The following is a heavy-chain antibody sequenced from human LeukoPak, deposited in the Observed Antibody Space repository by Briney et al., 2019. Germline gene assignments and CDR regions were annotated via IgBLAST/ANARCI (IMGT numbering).Heavy chain of an antibody. Sequence: SVKVSCKASGGTFSSYAISWVRQAPGQGLEWMGGIIPIFGTANYAQKFQGRVTITTDESTSTAYMELSSLRSEDTAVYYCARSTAQVLRYFDWSLVGDYWGQGTLVTVSS. CDR3: ARSTAQVLRYFDWSLVGDY. V-gene: IGHV1-69*05. J-gene: IGHJ4*02. CDR2: IIPIFGTA. D-gene: IGHD3-9*01. CDR1: GGTFSSYA.